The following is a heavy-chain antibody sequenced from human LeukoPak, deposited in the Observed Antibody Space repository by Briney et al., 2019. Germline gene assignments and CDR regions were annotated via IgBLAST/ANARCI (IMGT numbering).Heavy chain of an antibody. CDR2: INPHSGGT. Sequence: ASVKVSCKASGYTFTSYYMNWVRQAPGQGLEWMGRINPHSGGTNYAQKFQGRVTMTTDTSISTAYMELSRLRSDDTAVYYCARFGGYCSGGSCYPVDYWGQGTLVTVSS. V-gene: IGHV1-2*06. CDR3: ARFGGYCSGGSCYPVDY. J-gene: IGHJ4*02. CDR1: GYTFTSYY. D-gene: IGHD2-15*01.